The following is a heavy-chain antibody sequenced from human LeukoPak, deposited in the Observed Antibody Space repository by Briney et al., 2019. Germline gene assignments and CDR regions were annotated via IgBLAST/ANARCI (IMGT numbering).Heavy chain of an antibody. D-gene: IGHD5-18*01. CDR1: GFTFSSNE. J-gene: IGHJ4*02. CDR3: ARVDTVMAYYFDL. CDR2: ISSSGSTI. Sequence: GGSLRLSCAASGFTFSSNEMNWVRQAPGKGLEWVSYISSSGSTIYYADSVKGRFTISRDNAKNSLYLQMNSLRAGDTAVYYCARVDTVMAYYFDLWGQGTLVTVSS. V-gene: IGHV3-48*03.